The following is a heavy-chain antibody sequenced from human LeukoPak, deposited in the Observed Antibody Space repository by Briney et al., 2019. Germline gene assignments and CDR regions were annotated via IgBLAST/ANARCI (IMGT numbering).Heavy chain of an antibody. V-gene: IGHV3-74*01. CDR1: GFTFSSYW. J-gene: IGHJ6*02. D-gene: IGHD1-26*01. CDR2: INSDGSST. Sequence: GGSLRLSCAASGFTFSSYWMHWVRQAPGKGLVWVSRINSDGSSTSYADSVKGRFTISRDNAKNSLYLQMNSLRAEDTAVYYCARDNAPLVGATSYYGMDVWGQGTTVTVSS. CDR3: ARDNAPLVGATSYYGMDV.